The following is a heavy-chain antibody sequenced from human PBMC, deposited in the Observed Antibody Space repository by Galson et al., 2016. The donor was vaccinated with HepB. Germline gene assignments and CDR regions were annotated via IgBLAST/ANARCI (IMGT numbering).Heavy chain of an antibody. D-gene: IGHD3-3*01. Sequence: SLRLSCAASGFTLSSYAMHWVRQAPGKGLEWVAVISYDGSYKYYTDSVKGRFTISRDPSRDTLYLQMNSLRVEDTAVYYCAKWGGSSITIFGMYYFDYWGQGTLVTVSS. CDR3: AKWGGSSITIFGMYYFDY. V-gene: IGHV3-30*18. CDR1: GFTLSSYA. CDR2: ISYDGSYK. J-gene: IGHJ4*02.